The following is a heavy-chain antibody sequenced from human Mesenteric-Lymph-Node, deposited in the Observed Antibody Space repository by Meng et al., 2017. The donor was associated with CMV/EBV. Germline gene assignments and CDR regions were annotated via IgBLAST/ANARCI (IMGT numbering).Heavy chain of an antibody. Sequence: SETLSLTCAVYGGSFSGYYWSWIRQPPGKGLEWIGEINHSGSTNYNPSLKSRVTISVDTSKNQFSLKLSSVTAADTAVYYCARVTSSWTVVPYYFDYWGQGTLVTVSS. CDR1: GGSFSGYY. CDR3: ARVTSSWTVVPYYFDY. V-gene: IGHV4-34*01. CDR2: INHSGST. J-gene: IGHJ4*02. D-gene: IGHD6-13*01.